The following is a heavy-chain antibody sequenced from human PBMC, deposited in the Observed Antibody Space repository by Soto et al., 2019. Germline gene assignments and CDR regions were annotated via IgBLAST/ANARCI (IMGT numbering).Heavy chain of an antibody. CDR1: GYTFTSYG. CDR2: ISAYNGNT. J-gene: IGHJ4*02. V-gene: IGHV1-18*01. Sequence: QVQLVQSGAEVKKPGASVKVSCKASGYTFTSYGISWLRQAPGQGLEWMGWISAYNGNTNYAQKLQGRVTMTTDTSTSTAYIELRILRSDDTAVYYCVVAAQPYYFDYWGQGTLVTVSS. D-gene: IGHD2-15*01. CDR3: VVAAQPYYFDY.